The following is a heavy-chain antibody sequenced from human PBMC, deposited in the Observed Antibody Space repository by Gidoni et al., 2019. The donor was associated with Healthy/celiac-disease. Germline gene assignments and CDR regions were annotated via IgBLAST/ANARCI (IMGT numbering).Heavy chain of an antibody. CDR3: AKDERFDP. J-gene: IGHJ5*02. CDR1: GFTFSSYG. V-gene: IGHV3-30*18. CDR2: ISYDGSNK. Sequence: QVQLVESGGGVVQPGRSLRLSCAASGFTFSSYGMHWVRQAPGKGLEWVAVISYDGSNKYYADSVKGRFTISRDNSKNTLYLQMNSLRAEDTAVYYCAKDERFDPWGQGTLVTVSS.